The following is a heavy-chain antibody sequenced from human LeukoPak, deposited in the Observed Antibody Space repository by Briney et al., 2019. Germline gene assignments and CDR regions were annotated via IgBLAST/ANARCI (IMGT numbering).Heavy chain of an antibody. D-gene: IGHD3-22*01. CDR2: IYPGDSDT. CDR1: GYSFTSYW. Sequence: GESLKISCKGSGYSFTSYWIAWVRRMPGKGLEWMGIIYPGDSDTRYSPSFQGQVTISADKSISTAYLQWSSLKASDTAMYYCARAYYYDSSGYLYYFDYWGQGTLVTVSS. CDR3: ARAYYYDSSGYLYYFDY. J-gene: IGHJ4*02. V-gene: IGHV5-51*01.